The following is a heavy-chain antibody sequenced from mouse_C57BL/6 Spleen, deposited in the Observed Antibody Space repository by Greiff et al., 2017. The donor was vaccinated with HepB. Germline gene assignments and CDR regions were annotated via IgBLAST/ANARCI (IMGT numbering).Heavy chain of an antibody. J-gene: IGHJ2*01. Sequence: EVKLMESGGGLVQPGGSLSLSCAASGFTFTDYYMSWVRQPPGKALEWLGFIRNKANGYTTEYSASVKGRFTISRDNSQSILYLQMNALRAEDSATYYCARYLHLLGFDYWGQGTTLTVSS. V-gene: IGHV7-3*01. D-gene: IGHD2-1*01. CDR1: GFTFTDYY. CDR2: IRNKANGYTT. CDR3: ARYLHLLGFDY.